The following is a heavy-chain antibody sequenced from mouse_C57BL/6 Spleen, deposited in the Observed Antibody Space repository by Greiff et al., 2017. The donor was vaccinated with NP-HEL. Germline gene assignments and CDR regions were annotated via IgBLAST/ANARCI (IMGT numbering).Heavy chain of an antibody. Sequence: EVQLQQSGPELVKPGASVKIPCKASGYTFTDYNMDWVKQSHGKSLEWIGDINPNNGGTIYNQKFKGKATLTVDKSSSTAYMELRSLTSEDTAVYYCARSRLPNWYFDVWGTGTTVTVSS. J-gene: IGHJ1*03. CDR3: ARSRLPNWYFDV. CDR1: GYTFTDYN. V-gene: IGHV1-18*01. D-gene: IGHD2-2*01. CDR2: INPNNGGT.